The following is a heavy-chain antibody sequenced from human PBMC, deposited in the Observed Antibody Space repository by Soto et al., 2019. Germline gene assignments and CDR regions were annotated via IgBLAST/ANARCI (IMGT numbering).Heavy chain of an antibody. J-gene: IGHJ5*02. CDR2: IDPKSGDT. Sequence: QIQLIQSRAEVKKPGASVTVSCKASEYSFTGHYLHWVRQAPGQGLEWMGWIDPKSGDTKYAPKFQDRVTMTSDTSISTAYMDLTNLRYDDTAVYYCARDYDKSGYDYFDPWGQGTLVTVSS. V-gene: IGHV1-2*02. CDR1: EYSFTGHY. CDR3: ARDYDKSGYDYFDP. D-gene: IGHD3-22*01.